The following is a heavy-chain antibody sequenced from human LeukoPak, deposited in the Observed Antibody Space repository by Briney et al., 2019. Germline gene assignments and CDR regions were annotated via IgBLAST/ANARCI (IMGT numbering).Heavy chain of an antibody. CDR3: AKDLGAYYYRSGVPFDY. D-gene: IGHD3-10*01. V-gene: IGHV3-23*01. J-gene: IGHJ4*02. Sequence: GGSLRLSCAASGFTFSSYAMSWVRQAPGKGLEWVSGIIGSGGNTYYADSVKGRFTITIDNSKKTLYMQMNSLRAEDTAVYYCAKDLGAYYYRSGVPFDYWGRGTLVTVSS. CDR1: GFTFSSYA. CDR2: IIGSGGNT.